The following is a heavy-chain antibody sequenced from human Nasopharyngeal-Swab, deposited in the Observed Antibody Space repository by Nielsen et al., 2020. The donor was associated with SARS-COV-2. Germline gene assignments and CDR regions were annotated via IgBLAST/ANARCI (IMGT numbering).Heavy chain of an antibody. CDR3: ARVDRDGSYYYYYMDV. D-gene: IGHD1-26*01. CDR2: ISSNGGST. J-gene: IGHJ6*03. V-gene: IGHV3-64*01. Sequence: GGSLRLSCAASGFTFSSYAMHWVRQAPGKGLEYVSAISSNGGSTYYANSVKGRFTISRDNSKNTLYLQMGSLRAEDMAVYYCARVDRDGSYYYYYMDVWGKGTTVTVSS. CDR1: GFTFSSYA.